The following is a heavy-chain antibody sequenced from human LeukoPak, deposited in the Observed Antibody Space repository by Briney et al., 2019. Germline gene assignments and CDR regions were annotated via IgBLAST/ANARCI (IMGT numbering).Heavy chain of an antibody. CDR1: GFTFSSYS. J-gene: IGHJ2*01. D-gene: IGHD3-22*01. CDR2: ISSSSSTI. Sequence: GGSLRLSCAASGFTFSSYSMNWVRQAPGKGLEWVSYISSSSSTIYYADSVKGRFTISRDNAKNSLYLQMNSLRAEDTALYYCAKGSYDSSGYYHWYFDLWGRGTLVTVSS. V-gene: IGHV3-48*04. CDR3: AKGSYDSSGYYHWYFDL.